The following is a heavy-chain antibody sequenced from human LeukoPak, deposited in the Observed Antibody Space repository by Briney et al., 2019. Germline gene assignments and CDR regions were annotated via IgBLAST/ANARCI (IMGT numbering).Heavy chain of an antibody. CDR3: AREGTDPPDAFDI. J-gene: IGHJ3*02. Sequence: GGSLRLSCAASGFTFSSYSMNWVRQAPGKGLEWVSSISSSSSYIYYADSVKGRFTISRDNAKNSLYLQMNSLRAEDTAVYYCAREGTDPPDAFDIWGQGTTVTVSS. CDR2: ISSSSSYI. CDR1: GFTFSSYS. V-gene: IGHV3-21*01.